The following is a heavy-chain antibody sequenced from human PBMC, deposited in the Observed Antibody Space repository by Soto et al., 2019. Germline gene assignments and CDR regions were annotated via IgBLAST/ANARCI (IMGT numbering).Heavy chain of an antibody. CDR2: IWYDGSNK. J-gene: IGHJ5*02. D-gene: IGHD3-22*01. CDR3: ARDQVFPITMIVVVTGGLDP. Sequence: QVQLVESGGGVVQPGRSLRLSCAASGFTFSSYGMHWVRQAPGKGLEWVAVIWYDGSNKYYADSVKGRFTISRDNSKNTLYLQMNSLRAEDTAVYYCARDQVFPITMIVVVTGGLDPWGQGTLVTVSS. V-gene: IGHV3-33*01. CDR1: GFTFSSYG.